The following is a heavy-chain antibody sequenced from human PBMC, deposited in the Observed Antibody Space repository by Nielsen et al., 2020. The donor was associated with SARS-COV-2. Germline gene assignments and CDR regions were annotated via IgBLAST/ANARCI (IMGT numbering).Heavy chain of an antibody. V-gene: IGHV3-53*01. J-gene: IGHJ3*02. D-gene: IGHD4-11*01. Sequence: GESLKISCAASGFTVSSHFMTWVRQAPGKGLEWVSVIYSGDSTYYADSVKGRFTISRDTSRNTLYLQMKSLRPEDTAVYYCARDGLQRSDALDIWGRGTKVTVSS. CDR1: GFTVSSHF. CDR3: ARDGLQRSDALDI. CDR2: IYSGDST.